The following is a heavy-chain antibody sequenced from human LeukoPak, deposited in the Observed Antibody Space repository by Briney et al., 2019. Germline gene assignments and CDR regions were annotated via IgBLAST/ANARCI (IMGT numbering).Heavy chain of an antibody. V-gene: IGHV1-69*04. CDR2: FVPSVDVA. Sequence: SVKVSCKASGYTFTSYDINWVRQAPGQGLEWMGRFVPSVDVANYSPKFRGRVTITADKSTTTVFMELSSLRSEDTAVYYCATLCSGGFCYIDYWGQGMLVTVSS. CDR3: ATLCSGGFCYIDY. D-gene: IGHD2-15*01. J-gene: IGHJ4*02. CDR1: GYTFTSYD.